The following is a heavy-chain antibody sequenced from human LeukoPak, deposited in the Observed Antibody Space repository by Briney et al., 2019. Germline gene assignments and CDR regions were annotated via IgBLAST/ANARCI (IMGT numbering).Heavy chain of an antibody. Sequence: PSETLSLTCSVSGGSISSYYWSWIRQPAGKGLEWIGRIYTSGSTNYNPSLKSRVTMSVDTSKNQFSPKLSSVTAADTAVYYCARDRYYYDSSSYRFDYWGRGTLVTVSS. CDR1: GGSISSYY. D-gene: IGHD3-22*01. J-gene: IGHJ4*02. CDR2: IYTSGST. V-gene: IGHV4-4*07. CDR3: ARDRYYYDSSSYRFDY.